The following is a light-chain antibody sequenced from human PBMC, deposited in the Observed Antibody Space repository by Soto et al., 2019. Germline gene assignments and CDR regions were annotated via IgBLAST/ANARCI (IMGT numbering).Light chain of an antibody. Sequence: EIVLTQSPGTLSLSPGERATLSCRVSHSVSSSLAWYQQKPGQAPRLLIYGASSRATGIPDRFSGSGSGTDFTLAISRLEPEDFAVYYCQQYGSSPPLTFGGGTKVDIK. J-gene: IGKJ4*01. V-gene: IGKV3-20*01. CDR2: GAS. CDR3: QQYGSSPPLT. CDR1: HSVSSS.